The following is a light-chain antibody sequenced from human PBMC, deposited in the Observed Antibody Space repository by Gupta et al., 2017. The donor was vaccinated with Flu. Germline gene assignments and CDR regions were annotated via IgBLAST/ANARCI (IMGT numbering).Light chain of an antibody. V-gene: IGKV3-15*01. CDR1: QSVSSN. Sequence: PATLSVSPGERATLSCRASQSVSSNLAWYQHKPGQAPRLLIYGASTRATGIPARFSGSGSGTDFTLTISSLQSEDFAVYYCQQYNNWPQTFGEGTKLEIK. CDR2: GAS. J-gene: IGKJ2*01. CDR3: QQYNNWPQT.